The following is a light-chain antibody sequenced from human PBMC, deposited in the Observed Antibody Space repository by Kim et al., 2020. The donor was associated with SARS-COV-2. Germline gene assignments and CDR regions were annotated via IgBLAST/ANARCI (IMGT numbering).Light chain of an antibody. CDR2: DVS. CDR1: SSDVGGDNY. CDR3: CSYAGSYTWV. J-gene: IGLJ3*02. V-gene: IGLV2-11*01. Sequence: GQAVTISCTGTSSDVGGDNYVSWYQQHPGKAPKLMIYDVSKRPSGVPDRCSGSKSGNTASLTISGLQAEDEADYYCCSYAGSYTWVFGGGTQLTVL.